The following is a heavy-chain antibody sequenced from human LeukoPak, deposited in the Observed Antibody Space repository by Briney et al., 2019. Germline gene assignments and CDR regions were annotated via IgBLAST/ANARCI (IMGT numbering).Heavy chain of an antibody. J-gene: IGHJ6*03. V-gene: IGHV4-59*08. CDR1: VGSLCRYY. CDR2: IYYSGST. CDR3: ARHCSSTSCHYYYMDV. D-gene: IGHD2-2*01. Sequence: SETLSLTCTLSVGSLCRYYWSWIRQPPGKGLQWIGYIYYSGSTNYNPSLKSRVTISVDTSKNQFSLKLSSVTAADTAVYYCARHCSSTSCHYYYMDVWGKGTTVTVSS.